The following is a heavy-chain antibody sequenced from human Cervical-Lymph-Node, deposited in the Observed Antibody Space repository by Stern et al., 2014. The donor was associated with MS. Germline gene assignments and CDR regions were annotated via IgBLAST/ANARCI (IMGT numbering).Heavy chain of an antibody. D-gene: IGHD4-17*01. CDR1: GYTFSGHY. Sequence: MQLVESGAEVRKPGASVKVSCKASGYTFSGHYMHWVRQAPGQGLEWMGWSIPHSGGTNYAHKFQGWDTMTGDTSISTAYMELSRLRSDDTAVYYCAIGDHYATLDYWGQGTLVTVSS. V-gene: IGHV1-2*04. J-gene: IGHJ4*02. CDR3: AIGDHYATLDY. CDR2: SIPHSGGT.